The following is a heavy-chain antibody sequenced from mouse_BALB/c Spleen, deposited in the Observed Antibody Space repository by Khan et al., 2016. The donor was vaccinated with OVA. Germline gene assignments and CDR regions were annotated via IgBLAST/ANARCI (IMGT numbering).Heavy chain of an antibody. V-gene: IGHV9-3-1*01. CDR2: INTYTGEP. D-gene: IGHD1-1*02. Sequence: QVQLQQSGPELKKPGETVKISCKASGYTFTNYGMNWVKQAPGKGLKWMGWINTYTGEPTYADDFKGRFAFSLETSASTAYLQINNLKNEDTATYFCASGGYCYFGVWGAGTTVTVSS. J-gene: IGHJ1*01. CDR1: GYTFTNYG. CDR3: ASGGYCYFGV.